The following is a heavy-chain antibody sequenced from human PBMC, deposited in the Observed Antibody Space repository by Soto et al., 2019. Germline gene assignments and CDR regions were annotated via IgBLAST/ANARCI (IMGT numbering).Heavy chain of an antibody. D-gene: IGHD2-2*01. CDR1: GGSISRYY. CDR2: IYYSGST. CDR3: ARLGVVVPAATTTTYYYMDV. Sequence: ASETLSLTCTGSGGSISRYYWSWVRQPPGKGLGWVGYIYYSGSTNYNPSLKSRVTISVDTSKNQFSLKLSSVAAADTAVYYCARLGVVVPAATTTTYYYMDVWGKGTTVTVSS. V-gene: IGHV4-59*08. J-gene: IGHJ6*03.